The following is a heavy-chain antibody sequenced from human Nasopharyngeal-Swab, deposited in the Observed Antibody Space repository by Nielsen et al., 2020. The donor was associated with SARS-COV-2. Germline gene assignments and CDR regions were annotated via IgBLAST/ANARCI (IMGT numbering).Heavy chain of an antibody. CDR1: GFTFSNAW. V-gene: IGHV3-15*01. CDR3: TTETIRFLELLLFDY. CDR2: IKSKTDGGTI. D-gene: IGHD3-3*01. J-gene: IGHJ4*02. Sequence: GASLKISCAASGFTFSNAWMSWVRQAPGKGLEWVGRIKSKTDGGTIDYAAPVKGRFTISRDDSKNTLYLQMNSLKTEDTAVYYCTTETIRFLELLLFDYWGQGTLVTVSS.